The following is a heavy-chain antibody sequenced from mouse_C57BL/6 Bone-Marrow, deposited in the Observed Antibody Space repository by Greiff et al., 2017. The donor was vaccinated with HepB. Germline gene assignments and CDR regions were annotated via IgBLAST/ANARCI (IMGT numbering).Heavy chain of an antibody. Sequence: VKLMESGPGLVQPSQSLSITCTVSGFSLTSYGVHWVRQSPGKGLEWLGVIWRGGSTNYNAAFMSRLSITKDNSKSQVFFKMNSLQADDTAIYYCAKGLAWFAYWGQGTLVTVSA. V-gene: IGHV2-5*01. CDR3: AKGLAWFAY. CDR1: GFSLTSYG. J-gene: IGHJ3*01. CDR2: IWRGGST.